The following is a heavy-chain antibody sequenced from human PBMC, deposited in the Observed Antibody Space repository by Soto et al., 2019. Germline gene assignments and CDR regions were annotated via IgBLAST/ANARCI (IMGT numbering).Heavy chain of an antibody. D-gene: IGHD6-19*01. Sequence: SQTLSLTCAISGDSVSSNSAAWNWIRQAPSRGPEWLGRTYYRSKWFNDYAVSVKSRITINPDTSKNQFSLQLNSVTPEDTAVYYCARDSSGWYAAFDIWGQGTMATVSS. CDR1: GDSVSSNSAA. CDR2: TYYRSKWFN. J-gene: IGHJ3*02. V-gene: IGHV6-1*01. CDR3: ARDSSGWYAAFDI.